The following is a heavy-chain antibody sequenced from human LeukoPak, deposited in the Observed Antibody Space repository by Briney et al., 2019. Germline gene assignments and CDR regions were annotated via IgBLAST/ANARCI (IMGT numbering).Heavy chain of an antibody. J-gene: IGHJ4*02. D-gene: IGHD6-13*01. Sequence: GESLKISCKGSGYSLTSYWIGWVRQMPGKGLEWMGIIYPGDSDTRYSPSFQGQVTISADKSISTAYLQWSSLKASDTAMYYCASPPGDRIAAAGPPTFAYGGQGPLAPVSS. V-gene: IGHV5-51*01. CDR2: IYPGDSDT. CDR3: ASPPGDRIAAAGPPTFAY. CDR1: GYSLTSYW.